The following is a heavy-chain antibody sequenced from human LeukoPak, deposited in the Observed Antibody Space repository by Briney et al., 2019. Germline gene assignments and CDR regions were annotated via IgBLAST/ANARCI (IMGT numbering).Heavy chain of an antibody. D-gene: IGHD2-2*01. J-gene: IGHJ4*02. V-gene: IGHV1-46*01. CDR3: ARDQHYQLPFAY. Sequence: ASVKVSCKASGYTFTSYYVHWVRQAPGQGLEWMGMINPSTSSTSYAQKFQGRVTMTRDTSTSTVYMELSSLRSEDTAVYYCARDQHYQLPFAYWGRGTLVTVSS. CDR1: GYTFTSYY. CDR2: INPSTSST.